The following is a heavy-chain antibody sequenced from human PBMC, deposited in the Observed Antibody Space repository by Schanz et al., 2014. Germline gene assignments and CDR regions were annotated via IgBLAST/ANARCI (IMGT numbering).Heavy chain of an antibody. CDR2: ISSNGGEK. D-gene: IGHD4-17*01. CDR1: GLTFSNHA. CDR3: AKDPHKDYGGKPQALDI. J-gene: IGHJ3*02. V-gene: IGHV3-30*04. Sequence: VQLVESGGGLVQPGGSLRLSCAASGLTFSNHAMSWVRQAPGKGLRCVAVISSNGGEKYYADSVKGRFTISRDNSKNTLYLQMNSLRAEDTALYYCAKDPHKDYGGKPQALDIWGQGTMVTVSS.